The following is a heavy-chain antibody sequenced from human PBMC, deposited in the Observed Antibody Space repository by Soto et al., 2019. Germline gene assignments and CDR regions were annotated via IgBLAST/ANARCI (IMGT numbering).Heavy chain of an antibody. D-gene: IGHD3-22*01. Sequence: ASVKVSCKASGYTFTSYAMHWVRQAPGQRLEWMGWINAGNGNTKYSQKFQGRVTITRDTSASTAYMELSSLRSEDTAVYYCARENAYYYDSSGYYGRSWFDPWGQGTLVTVSS. V-gene: IGHV1-3*01. CDR3: ARENAYYYDSSGYYGRSWFDP. CDR2: INAGNGNT. J-gene: IGHJ5*02. CDR1: GYTFTSYA.